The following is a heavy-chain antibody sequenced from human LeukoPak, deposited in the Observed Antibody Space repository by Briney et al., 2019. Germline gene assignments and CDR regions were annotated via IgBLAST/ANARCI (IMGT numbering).Heavy chain of an antibody. CDR3: ARDGVVRGTSDYFYMDV. J-gene: IGHJ6*03. CDR2: IHYSGSA. CDR1: GGSISSGGYH. V-gene: IGHV4-31*03. D-gene: IGHD2-2*01. Sequence: SETLSLTCSVSGGSISSGGYHWSWIRQHAGKGLEWIGNIHYSGSADLNPSLKSRLTMSVDTSKNQFSLRLNPVSAADTAVYYCARDGVVRGTSDYFYMDVWGNGITVTVSS.